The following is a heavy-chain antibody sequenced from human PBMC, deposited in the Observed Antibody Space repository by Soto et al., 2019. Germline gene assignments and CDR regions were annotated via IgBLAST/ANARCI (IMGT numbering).Heavy chain of an antibody. V-gene: IGHV4-59*01. CDR2: IYYSGST. Sequence: SETLSLTCTVSGGSISSYYWSWIRQPPGKGLEWIGYIYYSGSTNYNPSLKSRVTISVDTSKNQFSLKLSSVTAADTAVYYCARALTTYYYDSSGYYSPPTPDAFDIWGQGTMVTVSS. CDR1: GGSISSYY. J-gene: IGHJ3*02. D-gene: IGHD3-22*01. CDR3: ARALTTYYYDSSGYYSPPTPDAFDI.